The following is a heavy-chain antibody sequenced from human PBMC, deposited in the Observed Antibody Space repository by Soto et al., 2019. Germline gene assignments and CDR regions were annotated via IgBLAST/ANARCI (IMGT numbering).Heavy chain of an antibody. D-gene: IGHD3-22*01. Sequence: PSETLSLTCTVSGSSISSGDYYWSWIRQPPGKGLEWIGYIYYSGSTYYNPSLKSRVTISVDTSKNQFSLKLSSVTAADTAVYYCARYIPYDSSGYYPRGYYYYYGMDVWGQGTTVTVSS. CDR1: GSSISSGDYY. J-gene: IGHJ6*02. V-gene: IGHV4-30-4*01. CDR2: IYYSGST. CDR3: ARYIPYDSSGYYPRGYYYYYGMDV.